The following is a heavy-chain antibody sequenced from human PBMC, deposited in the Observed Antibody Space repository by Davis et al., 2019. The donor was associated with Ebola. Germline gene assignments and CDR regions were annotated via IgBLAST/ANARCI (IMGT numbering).Heavy chain of an antibody. CDR2: IYYSGST. J-gene: IGHJ5*02. CDR3: AAYRWNTWFAP. CDR1: GGSISSGGYY. D-gene: IGHD3-16*02. V-gene: IGHV4-31*03. Sequence: SETLSLTCTVSGGSISSGGYYWSWIRQHPGKGLEWIGYIYYSGSTYYNPSLKSRVTISVDTSKNQFSLKLSSVTAADTAVYYCAAYRWNTWFAPWGQGTLVTVSS.